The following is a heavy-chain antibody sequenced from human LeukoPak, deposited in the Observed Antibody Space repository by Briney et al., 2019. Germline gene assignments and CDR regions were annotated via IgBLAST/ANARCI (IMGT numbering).Heavy chain of an antibody. CDR2: IKEDGGEK. D-gene: IGHD4-23*01. V-gene: IGHV3-7*05. J-gene: IGHJ4*02. CDR1: GFTFRNYW. Sequence: GGSLTLSCAASGFTFRNYWMTWVRQAPGKGLEWVANIKEDGGEKYYVDSVKGRFTISRDNAKNSLYLEMNSLRAEDTAVYYCAKGYDGGSATHFDSWGQGTRVTVSS. CDR3: AKGYDGGSATHFDS.